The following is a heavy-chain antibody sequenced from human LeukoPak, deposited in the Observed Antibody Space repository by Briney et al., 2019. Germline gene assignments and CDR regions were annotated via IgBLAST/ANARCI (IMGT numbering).Heavy chain of an antibody. D-gene: IGHD5-12*01. J-gene: IGHJ4*02. CDR1: GFTFSSYA. Sequence: AGGSLRLSCAASGFTFSSYAMSWVRQAPGKGLEWVSVISGSGGSTYYADSVKGRFTISRDNSKNTLYLQMNSLRAEDTAVYYCAKLSYDPPPWGFDYWGQGTLVTVAS. V-gene: IGHV3-23*01. CDR2: ISGSGGST. CDR3: AKLSYDPPPWGFDY.